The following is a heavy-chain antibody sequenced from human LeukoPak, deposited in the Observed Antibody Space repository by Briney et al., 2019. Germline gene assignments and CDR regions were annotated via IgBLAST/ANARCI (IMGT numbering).Heavy chain of an antibody. CDR2: LSGSGITT. J-gene: IGHJ4*01. Sequence: GRSLRLSCAASGFTCSSYAMHWVRQAPGKGLEWVSTLSGSGITTYCADSVKGRFTISRDNSKNTLYLQMNSLRAEDTAVYYCAKGIYSSGWSYFDYWGHGTLVTVSS. CDR1: GFTCSSYA. V-gene: IGHV3-23*01. CDR3: AKGIYSSGWSYFDY. D-gene: IGHD6-19*01.